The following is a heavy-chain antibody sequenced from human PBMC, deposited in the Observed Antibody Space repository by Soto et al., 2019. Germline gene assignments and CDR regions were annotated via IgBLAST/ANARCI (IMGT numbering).Heavy chain of an antibody. CDR3: AKDKGSFAHTGPDQ. CDR2: FGVDYVT. V-gene: IGHV3-23*01. D-gene: IGHD2-8*02. Sequence: EVQLLESGGGLIQPGGSLRLSCATFGFSFSNYAMSWVRQAPGKGLEWVSGFGVDYVTYYADSVRGRFTISRDNSKNTLYPQMNSLSAEETVLYYCAKDKGSFAHTGPDQWGQGTLVTVSS. J-gene: IGHJ4*02. CDR1: GFSFSNYA.